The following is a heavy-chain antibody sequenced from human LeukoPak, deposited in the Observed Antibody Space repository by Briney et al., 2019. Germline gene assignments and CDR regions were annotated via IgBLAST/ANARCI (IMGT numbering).Heavy chain of an antibody. J-gene: IGHJ4*02. CDR1: GFTFSSYW. CDR3: ARGYSSSWYD. Sequence: GGSLRLSCAASGFTFSSYWMNWARQAPGKGLEWVASINHNGDVNYYVDSVKGRFTISRDNAKNSLYLQMSNLRAEDTAVYFCARGYSSSWYDWGQGTLVTVSS. D-gene: IGHD6-13*01. V-gene: IGHV3-7*03. CDR2: INHNGDVN.